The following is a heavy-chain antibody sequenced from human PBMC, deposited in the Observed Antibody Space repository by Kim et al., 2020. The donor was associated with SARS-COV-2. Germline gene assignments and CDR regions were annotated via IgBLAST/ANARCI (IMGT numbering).Heavy chain of an antibody. CDR2: INAGNGNT. D-gene: IGHD3-10*01. V-gene: IGHV1-3*01. Sequence: ASVKVSCKASGYTFTSYAMHWVRQAPGQRLEWMGWINAGNGNTKYSQKFQGRVTITRDTPASTAYMELSSLRSEDTAVYYCARGGMDYYGSGSYFYWFDPWGQGTLVTVSS. J-gene: IGHJ5*02. CDR1: GYTFTSYA. CDR3: ARGGMDYYGSGSYFYWFDP.